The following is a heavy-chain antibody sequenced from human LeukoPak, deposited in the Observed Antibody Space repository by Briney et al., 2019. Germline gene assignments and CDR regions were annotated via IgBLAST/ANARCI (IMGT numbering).Heavy chain of an antibody. V-gene: IGHV3-30*18. D-gene: IGHD2/OR15-2a*01. Sequence: GGSLRLSCAASGFTFSTYGMHGVRQAPGKGLEGVAVISYDGSNEYYEDSVKGRFTISRDNSKNTLYLQMTSLRAEDTAVYYCDKGFNRGFTDYWGPGTLVTVPP. CDR3: DKGFNRGFTDY. CDR1: GFTFSTYG. CDR2: ISYDGSNE. J-gene: IGHJ4*02.